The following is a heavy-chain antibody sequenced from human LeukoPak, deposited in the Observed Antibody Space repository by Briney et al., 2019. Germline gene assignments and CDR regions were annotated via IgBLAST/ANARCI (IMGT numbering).Heavy chain of an antibody. D-gene: IGHD3-22*01. V-gene: IGHV3-33*01. Sequence: PGGSLRLCCAAPGFTFSSYGMHWVRQAPGKGLEWVAVIWYDGSNKYYADSVKGRFTISRDNSENTLYLQMNSLRAEDTAVYYCARDNYYDSSGYYPYDAFDIWGQGTMVTVSS. J-gene: IGHJ3*02. CDR1: GFTFSSYG. CDR3: ARDNYYDSSGYYPYDAFDI. CDR2: IWYDGSNK.